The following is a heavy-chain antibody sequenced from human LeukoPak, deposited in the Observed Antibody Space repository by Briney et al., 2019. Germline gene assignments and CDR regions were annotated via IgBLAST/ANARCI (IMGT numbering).Heavy chain of an antibody. CDR2: IIPILGIA. V-gene: IGHV1-69*04. CDR1: GGTFSSYA. D-gene: IGHD4-11*01. CDR3: ARATTDYYYGMDV. Sequence: GASVKVSRKGSGGTFSSYAISWVRQAPGQGLEWMGRIIPILGIANYAQKFQGRVTITADKTTSTAYMELSSLRSEDTAVYYCARATTDYYYGMDVWGQGTTVTVSS. J-gene: IGHJ6*02.